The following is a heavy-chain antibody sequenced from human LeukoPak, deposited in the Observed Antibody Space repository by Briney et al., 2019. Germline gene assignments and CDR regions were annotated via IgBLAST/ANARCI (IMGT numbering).Heavy chain of an antibody. CDR1: GYNFILHG. Sequence: LGASVKVSCKASGYNFILHGISWVRQAPGQGLEWMGWINPNSGGTNYAQKFQGRVTMTTDMSISTAYMELSSLRSDDTAFYYCARDFVGAIGGTDYWGQGTLVTVSS. J-gene: IGHJ4*02. D-gene: IGHD1-26*01. CDR3: ARDFVGAIGGTDY. CDR2: INPNSGGT. V-gene: IGHV1-2*03.